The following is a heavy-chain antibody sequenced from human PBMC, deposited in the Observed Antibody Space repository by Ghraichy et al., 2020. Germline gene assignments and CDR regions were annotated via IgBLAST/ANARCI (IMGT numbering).Heavy chain of an antibody. CDR1: GGSISSGGYS. J-gene: IGHJ4*02. CDR2: IYHSGST. Sequence: TLSLTCAVSGGSISSGGYSWSWIRQPPGKGLEWIGYIYHSGSTYYNPSLKSRVTISVDRSKNQFSLKLSSVTAADTAVYYCARGPYCSSTSCYKRAGFDYWGQGTLVTVSS. CDR3: ARGPYCSSTSCYKRAGFDY. D-gene: IGHD2-2*02. V-gene: IGHV4-30-2*01.